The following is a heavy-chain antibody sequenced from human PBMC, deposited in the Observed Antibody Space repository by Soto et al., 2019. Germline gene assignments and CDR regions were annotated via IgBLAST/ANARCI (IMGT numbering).Heavy chain of an antibody. CDR1: GFTFSSYS. D-gene: IGHD3-3*01. J-gene: IGHJ4*02. CDR3: AKTAGYYDF. Sequence: TGGSLRLSCAASGFTFSSYSMNWVRQAPGKGLEWVANISGDSSEKYYADSVKGRFTISRDNSKNTVYLQMNSLRAEDTAVYYCAKTAGYYDFWSQGTLVTVSS. CDR2: ISGDSSEK. V-gene: IGHV3-21*04.